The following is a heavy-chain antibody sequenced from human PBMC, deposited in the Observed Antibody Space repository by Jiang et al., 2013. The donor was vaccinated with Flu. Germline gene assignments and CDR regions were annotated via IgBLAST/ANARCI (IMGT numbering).Heavy chain of an antibody. D-gene: IGHD2-2*01. V-gene: IGHV4-39*01. Sequence: LLKPSETLSLTCTVSGGSISDSNSYWGWLRQPPGKGLEWIVTVYYTGTSYSNPSLKSRISISVDRSNNQFSLEVNSVSAADTALYFCARLFGWDWYDPAAATPQAAFDIWGQGAMVTVSS. CDR3: ARLFGWDWYDPAAATPQAAFDI. J-gene: IGHJ3*02. CDR1: GGSISDSNSY. CDR2: VYYTGTS.